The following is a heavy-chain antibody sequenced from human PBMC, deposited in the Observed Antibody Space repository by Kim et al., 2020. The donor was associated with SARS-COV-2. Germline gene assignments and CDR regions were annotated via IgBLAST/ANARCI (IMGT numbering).Heavy chain of an antibody. V-gene: IGHV1-69*04. CDR3: ARDRGTTVTTPYYYGMDV. CDR2: IIPILGIA. Sequence: SVKVSCKSSGGTFSSYGISWVRQAPGQGLEWMGRIIPILGIANYAQNFQGRVTITADKSTSTAYMELSSLKSEDTAVYYCARDRGTTVTTPYYYGMDVWGQGTTVTVSS. J-gene: IGHJ6*02. D-gene: IGHD4-17*01. CDR1: GGTFSSYG.